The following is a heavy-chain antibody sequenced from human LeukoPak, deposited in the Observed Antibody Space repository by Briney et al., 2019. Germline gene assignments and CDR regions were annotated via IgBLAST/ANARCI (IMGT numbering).Heavy chain of an antibody. D-gene: IGHD3-3*01. CDR1: GFTFSSYA. CDR3: AKASDFWSGPYDY. CDR2: ISGSGGST. Sequence: GGSLRLSCAASGFTFSSYAMSWVRQAPGKGLEWVSAISGSGGSTYYADSVKGRFTISRDNSKNALYLQMNSLRAEDTAVYYCAKASDFWSGPYDYWGQGTLVTVSS. V-gene: IGHV3-23*01. J-gene: IGHJ4*02.